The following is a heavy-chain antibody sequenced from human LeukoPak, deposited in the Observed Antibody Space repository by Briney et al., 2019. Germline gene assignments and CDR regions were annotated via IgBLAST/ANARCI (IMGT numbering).Heavy chain of an antibody. CDR3: TTDTPYDILPDY. Sequence: GGSLRLSCAASGFTFSNAWMSWVRQAPGKGLEWVGRIKSKTDGGTTDYAAPVKGRFTISRDDSKNTLYLQMNSLKTEDTAVYYCTTDTPYDILPDYWGQGTLVTVSS. CDR2: IKSKTDGGTT. CDR1: GFTFSNAW. D-gene: IGHD3-9*01. V-gene: IGHV3-15*01. J-gene: IGHJ4*02.